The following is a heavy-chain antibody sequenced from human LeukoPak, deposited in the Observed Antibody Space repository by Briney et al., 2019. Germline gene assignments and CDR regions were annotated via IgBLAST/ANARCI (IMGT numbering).Heavy chain of an antibody. V-gene: IGHV3-74*01. CDR1: GFTFSNYW. D-gene: IGHD3-10*01. CDR3: ASSGIGHYYFDF. J-gene: IGHJ4*02. Sequence: HAGGSLRLSCAASGFTFSNYWMHWLRQVPGKGLMWDARIPNDGSDTGYADSVKGRFTISRDDAKNTLFLQMNSLRAEDTAVYYCASSGIGHYYFDFWGQGALVTVSS. CDR2: IPNDGSDT.